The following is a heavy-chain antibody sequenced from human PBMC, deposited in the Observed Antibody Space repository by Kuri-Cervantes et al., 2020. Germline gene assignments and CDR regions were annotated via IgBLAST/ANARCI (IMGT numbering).Heavy chain of an antibody. Sequence: GGSLRLSCAASGFSFSTYGMHWVRQAPGKGLEWVALIWYDGSNKFYADSVKGRFTISRDNSNNTLYLQMNSLRPGDTAVYFCAKDQLSGIVVSIDYWGQGTLVTVSS. CDR1: GFSFSTYG. CDR2: IWYDGSNK. J-gene: IGHJ4*02. V-gene: IGHV3-33*06. D-gene: IGHD3-10*01. CDR3: AKDQLSGIVVSIDY.